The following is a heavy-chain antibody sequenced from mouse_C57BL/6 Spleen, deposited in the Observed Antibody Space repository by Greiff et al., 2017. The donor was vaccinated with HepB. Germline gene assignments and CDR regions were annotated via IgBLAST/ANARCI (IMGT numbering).Heavy chain of an antibody. Sequence: VQLQQPGAELVKPGASVKLSCKASGYTFTSYWMHWVKQRPGQGLEWIGMIHPNSGSTNYNEKFKSKATLTVDKSSSTAYMQLSSLTSEDSAVYYCAKKYYGSSLFAYWGQGTLVTVSA. J-gene: IGHJ3*01. CDR3: AKKYYGSSLFAY. CDR1: GYTFTSYW. D-gene: IGHD1-1*01. CDR2: IHPNSGST. V-gene: IGHV1-64*01.